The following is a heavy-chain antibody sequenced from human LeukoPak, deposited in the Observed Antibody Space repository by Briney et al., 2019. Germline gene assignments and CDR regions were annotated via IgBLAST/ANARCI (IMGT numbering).Heavy chain of an antibody. J-gene: IGHJ2*01. D-gene: IGHD1-26*01. CDR3: AKNLLGSESFSWYFDL. CDR2: ITDSGSGT. V-gene: IGHV3-23*01. Sequence: GGSLRLSCAASGVTLSSHGMSWVRQAPGKGLEWVSSITDSGSGTCYADSVKRRFTMSRDNSKNTLYLQMNSLRAEDTAVYYCAKNLLGSESFSWYFDLWGRGTLVTVSS. CDR1: GVTLSSHG.